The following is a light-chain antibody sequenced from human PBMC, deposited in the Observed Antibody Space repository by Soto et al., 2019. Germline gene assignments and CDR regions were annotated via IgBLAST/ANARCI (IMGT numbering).Light chain of an antibody. J-gene: IGKJ4*01. V-gene: IGKV1-12*01. Sequence: DIQMTQSPSSVSASVGDRVTITCRASQDISSWLAWFQQKPGKAPKLLIYGASSLHIGVPSKFSSSVSGTDFTLTINTLQPEDFATYYCQQGNSFPLTFGGGTKVEIK. CDR1: QDISSW. CDR3: QQGNSFPLT. CDR2: GAS.